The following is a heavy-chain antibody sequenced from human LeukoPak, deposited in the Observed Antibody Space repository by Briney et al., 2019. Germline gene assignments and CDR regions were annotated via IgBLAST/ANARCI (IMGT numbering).Heavy chain of an antibody. V-gene: IGHV4-38-2*02. CDR1: GYSISSGYY. CDR3: ARIRQWADIDY. J-gene: IGHJ4*02. CDR2: IYYSGST. D-gene: IGHD6-19*01. Sequence: SETLSLTCTVSGYSISSGYYWGWIRQPPGKGLEWIGSIYYSGSTYYNPSLKSRVTISVDTSKNQFSLKLSSVTAADTAVYYCARIRQWADIDYWGQGTLVTVSS.